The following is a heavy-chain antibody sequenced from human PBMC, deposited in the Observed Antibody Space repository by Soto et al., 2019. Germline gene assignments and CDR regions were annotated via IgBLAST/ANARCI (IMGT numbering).Heavy chain of an antibody. CDR1: GFTFSSYG. V-gene: IGHV3-30*18. CDR2: ISYDGSNK. CDR3: AKGIAVAGKRGNYFDY. J-gene: IGHJ4*02. D-gene: IGHD6-19*01. Sequence: QVQLVESGGGVVQPGRSLRLSCAASGFTFSSYGMHWVRQAPGKGLEWVAVISYDGSNKYYADSVKGRFTISRDNSKNPLYLQMNSLRAEDTAVYYCAKGIAVAGKRGNYFDYWGQGTLVTVSS.